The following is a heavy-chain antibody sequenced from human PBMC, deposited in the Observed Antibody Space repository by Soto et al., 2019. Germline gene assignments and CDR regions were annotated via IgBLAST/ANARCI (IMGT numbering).Heavy chain of an antibody. CDR3: VRDQKYFRVNGNWFDS. V-gene: IGHV1-18*04. CDR1: GYTSADFG. CDR2: VSGNNGAS. D-gene: IGHD2-2*01. J-gene: IGHJ5*01. Sequence: ASVKVSCKASGYTSADFGISWVRQAPGQGLEWMGWVSGNNGASNPAPKVQGRITMTLDTSTGVSYMALRSLRSDDTAIYYCVRDQKYFRVNGNWFDSWGQGTLVTISS.